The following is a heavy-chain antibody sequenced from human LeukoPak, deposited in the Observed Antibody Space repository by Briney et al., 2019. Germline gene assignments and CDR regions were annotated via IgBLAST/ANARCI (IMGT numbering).Heavy chain of an antibody. Sequence: GASVKVSCKASGGTFSSYTISWVRHAPGQGPEWMGRIIPILGIANYAQKFQGRVTITADKSTSTAYMELSSLRSEDTAVYYCARGPSSGAFDIWGQGTMVTVSS. CDR2: IIPILGIA. J-gene: IGHJ3*02. CDR1: GGTFSSYT. CDR3: ARGPSSGAFDI. D-gene: IGHD6-6*01. V-gene: IGHV1-69*02.